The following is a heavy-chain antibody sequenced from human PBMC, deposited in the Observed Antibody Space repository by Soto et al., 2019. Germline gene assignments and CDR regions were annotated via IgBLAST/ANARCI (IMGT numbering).Heavy chain of an antibody. Sequence: SETLSLTCGVSGVSIYSGDFWGWVRQPPGKDLEWLGDLSHGGSTNYNPSLKSRVTMSVDTSKNQFSLKLTSVTAVDTAVYYCARREIQGPIDYWGQGTLVTVSS. V-gene: IGHV4-4*02. CDR3: ARREIQGPIDY. D-gene: IGHD1-26*01. J-gene: IGHJ4*02. CDR1: GVSIYSGDF. CDR2: LSHGGST.